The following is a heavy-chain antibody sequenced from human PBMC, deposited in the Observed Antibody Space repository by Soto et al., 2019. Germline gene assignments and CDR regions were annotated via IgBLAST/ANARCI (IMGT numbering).Heavy chain of an antibody. D-gene: IGHD3-22*01. CDR2: ISYDGSNK. CDR1: GFTFSSYA. Sequence: HPGGSLRLSCAASGFTFSSYAMHWVRQAPGKGLEWVAVISYDGSNKYYAESVKGRFTISRDNSKNTLYLQMNSLRAEDTAVYYCAREMYYYDSSGYSSHGMDVWGQGTTVTVSS. V-gene: IGHV3-30-3*01. CDR3: AREMYYYDSSGYSSHGMDV. J-gene: IGHJ6*02.